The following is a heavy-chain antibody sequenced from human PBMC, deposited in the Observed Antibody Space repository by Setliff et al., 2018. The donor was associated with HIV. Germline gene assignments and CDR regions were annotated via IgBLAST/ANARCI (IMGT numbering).Heavy chain of an antibody. CDR2: ISSSSSYI. D-gene: IGHD6-19*01. Sequence: GGSLRLSCAASGFTFSSYSMNWVRQAPGKGLEWVSSISSSSSYIYYADSVKGRFTISRDNAKNSLYLQMNSLRAEDTAVYYCARDGMAVAADGFDIWGQGTMVTVSS. CDR3: ARDGMAVAADGFDI. J-gene: IGHJ3*02. CDR1: GFTFSSYS. V-gene: IGHV3-21*01.